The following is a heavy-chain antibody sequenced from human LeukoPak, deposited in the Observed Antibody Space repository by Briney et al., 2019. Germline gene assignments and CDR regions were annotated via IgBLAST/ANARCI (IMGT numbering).Heavy chain of an antibody. CDR2: ISSSSSYI. V-gene: IGHV3-21*01. J-gene: IGHJ4*02. Sequence: GGSLRLSCAASGFTFSSYSMNWVRQAPGKGLEWVSSISSSSSYIYYADSVKGRFTISRDNAKNTLYLQMNSLRAEDTAVYYCARDIGRAFDYWGQGTLVTVSS. CDR1: GFTFSSYS. CDR3: ARDIGRAFDY. D-gene: IGHD2-15*01.